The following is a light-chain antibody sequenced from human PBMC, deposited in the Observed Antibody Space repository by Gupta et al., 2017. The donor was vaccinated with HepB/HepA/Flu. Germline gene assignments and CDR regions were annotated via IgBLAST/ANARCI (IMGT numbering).Light chain of an antibody. CDR3: QTWDGTTPVV. V-gene: IGLV3-1*01. Sequence: SYELTQPPSVSVSPGQTVSITCSGDNLGNKYACWYQQKPGQSPVLVIYQDTKRPSGIPERFSASNSGNTATLTISGTQPMDEADYYCQTWDGTTPVVFGGGTKLTVL. J-gene: IGLJ2*01. CDR1: NLGNKY. CDR2: QDT.